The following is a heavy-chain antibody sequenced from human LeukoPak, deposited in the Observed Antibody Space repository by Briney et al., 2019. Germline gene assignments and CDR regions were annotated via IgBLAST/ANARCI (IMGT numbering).Heavy chain of an antibody. CDR3: ARDLIP. V-gene: IGHV3-30*01. Sequence: GGSLRLSCAASGFTFSSYTMHWVRQAPGKGLEWVAVIPYDGSNKYYADSVKGRFTISRDNSKNTLYLQMNSLRAEDTAVYYCARDLIPWGQGTLVTVSS. CDR2: IPYDGSNK. D-gene: IGHD3-9*01. CDR1: GFTFSSYT. J-gene: IGHJ5*02.